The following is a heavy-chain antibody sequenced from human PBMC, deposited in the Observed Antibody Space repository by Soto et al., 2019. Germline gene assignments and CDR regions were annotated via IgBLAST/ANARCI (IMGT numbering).Heavy chain of an antibody. Sequence: GGSLRLSCAASGFTFSSYGMHWVRQAPGKGLEWVAVISYDGSNKYYADSVKGRFTISRDNSKNTLYLQMNSLRAEDTAVYYCAKDPVEYSGYDLERIDYYYYYMDVWGKGTTVTVSS. V-gene: IGHV3-30*18. D-gene: IGHD5-12*01. J-gene: IGHJ6*03. CDR3: AKDPVEYSGYDLERIDYYYYYMDV. CDR2: ISYDGSNK. CDR1: GFTFSSYG.